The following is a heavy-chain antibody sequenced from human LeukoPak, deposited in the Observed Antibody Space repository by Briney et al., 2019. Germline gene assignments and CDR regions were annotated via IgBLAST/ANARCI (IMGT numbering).Heavy chain of an antibody. V-gene: IGHV3-74*01. CDR1: GFTFSSYW. CDR2: INSDGSST. CDR3: ARDSLDSSGYYLYYFDY. Sequence: GGSLRLSCAASGFTFSSYWMHWVRQAPGKGLVWVSRINSDGSSTSYADSVKGRLTISRDNAKNTLYLQMNSLRAEDTAVHYCARDSLDSSGYYLYYFDYWGQGTLVTVSS. J-gene: IGHJ4*02. D-gene: IGHD3-22*01.